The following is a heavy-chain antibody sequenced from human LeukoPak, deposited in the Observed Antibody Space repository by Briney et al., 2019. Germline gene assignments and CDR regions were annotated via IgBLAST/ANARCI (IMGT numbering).Heavy chain of an antibody. CDR1: GFTFSSYA. V-gene: IGHV3-23*01. Sequence: GGSLRLSCAASGFTFSSYAMSWVRQAPGKGLEWVSAISGSGGSTYYADSVKGRFTISRGNSKNTLYLQMNSLRAEDTAVYYCAKGWNDLPGMDVWGQGTTVTVSS. J-gene: IGHJ6*02. CDR3: AKGWNDLPGMDV. D-gene: IGHD1-1*01. CDR2: ISGSGGST.